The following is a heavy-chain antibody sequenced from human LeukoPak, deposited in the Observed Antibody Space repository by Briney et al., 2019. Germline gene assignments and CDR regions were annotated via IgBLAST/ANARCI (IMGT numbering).Heavy chain of an antibody. J-gene: IGHJ4*02. Sequence: PGGSLRLSCAASGFTFSNYNLIWVRQAPGKGLECVSYISTSSSTIHYADSVKGRFTISRDNAKNSLYLRMNSLRDEDTAVYYCAIDLWHCGSISSRSRGQGTLVTVSS. D-gene: IGHD2-2*01. V-gene: IGHV3-48*02. CDR1: GFTFSNYN. CDR3: AIDLWHCGSISSRS. CDR2: ISTSSSTI.